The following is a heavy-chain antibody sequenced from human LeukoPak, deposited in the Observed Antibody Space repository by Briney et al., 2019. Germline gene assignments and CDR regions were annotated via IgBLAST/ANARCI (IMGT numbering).Heavy chain of an antibody. Sequence: PGGSLRLSCAASGFTFSIYAMSWVRQAPGKGLEWVSAISGSRGSTYYADSVKGRFTISRDNSKNTLYLQMNNLRAEDTAIYYCAKAANYDILTGYYLDYWGQGTLVTVSS. J-gene: IGHJ4*02. CDR1: GFTFSIYA. CDR2: ISGSRGST. V-gene: IGHV3-23*01. CDR3: AKAANYDILTGYYLDY. D-gene: IGHD3-9*01.